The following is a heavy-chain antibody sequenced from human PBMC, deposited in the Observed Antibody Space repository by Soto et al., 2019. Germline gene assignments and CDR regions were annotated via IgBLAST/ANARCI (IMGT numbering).Heavy chain of an antibody. CDR1: GCSISSGGYY. J-gene: IGHJ3*02. Sequence: SETLSLTCTVSGCSISSGGYYLSWIRQHPGKGLEWIGYIYYSGSTYYNPSLKRRVTISVNTSKNQSSLKLSSVTAADTAVYYCAREYIAAAGHTITPNAFDIWGQGTMVT. V-gene: IGHV4-31*03. CDR3: AREYIAAAGHTITPNAFDI. CDR2: IYYSGST. D-gene: IGHD6-13*01.